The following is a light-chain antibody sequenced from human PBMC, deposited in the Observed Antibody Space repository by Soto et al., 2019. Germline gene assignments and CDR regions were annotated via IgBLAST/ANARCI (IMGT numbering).Light chain of an antibody. CDR3: QQNNKWPPVT. Sequence: EVVMTQSPATVSVSPGEGVTLSCRASQTISNDLAWYQQKPGQAPRLLIYGASTRATGVPARFSGGGSGTEFTLTISSLQSEDVAVYYCQQNNKWPPVTFGGGTKVEIK. CDR2: GAS. J-gene: IGKJ4*01. CDR1: QTISND. V-gene: IGKV3-15*01.